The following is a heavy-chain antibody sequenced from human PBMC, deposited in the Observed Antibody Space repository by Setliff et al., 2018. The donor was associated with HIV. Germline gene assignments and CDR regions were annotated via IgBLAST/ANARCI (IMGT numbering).Heavy chain of an antibody. V-gene: IGHV1-2*02. J-gene: IGHJ6*03. D-gene: IGHD6-19*01. CDR2: INPNTGLT. CDR1: GYTFSGNY. CDR3: ARDGGPGSGWGDYSYYYNMDV. Sequence: GASVKVSCKASGYTFSGNYIHWVRQAPGQGLEWMGWINPNTGLTNYAQKFQGRVTMTRDTSITTAYMKLSRLRSDDTAVYYCARDGGPGSGWGDYSYYYNMDVWGKGTTVTVSS.